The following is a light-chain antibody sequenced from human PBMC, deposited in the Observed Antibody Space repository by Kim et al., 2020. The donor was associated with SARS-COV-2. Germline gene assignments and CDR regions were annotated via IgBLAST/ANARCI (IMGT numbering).Light chain of an antibody. Sequence: EIVMTQSPATLSVSPGERATLSCRASQSVSSNLAWYQQKPGQAPRLLIYGASTRATGIPARFSGSGSGTEFTLTISSLQSEDFAVYYCQQYKNWPLTFGPGTKVDIK. CDR3: QQYKNWPLT. J-gene: IGKJ3*01. CDR2: GAS. CDR1: QSVSSN. V-gene: IGKV3-15*01.